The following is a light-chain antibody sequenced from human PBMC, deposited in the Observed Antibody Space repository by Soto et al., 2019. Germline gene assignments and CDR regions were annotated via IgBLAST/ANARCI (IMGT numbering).Light chain of an antibody. J-gene: IGKJ5*01. Sequence: IQLTQSPSFLPASVGYRVTITCLASQGISSYLAWYQQKPGKAPKLLIYKASSLESGVPSRFSGSGSGTDFTLTISSLEPEDFAVYYCQQRSNWPPSITFGQGTRLEI. V-gene: IGKV1-9*01. CDR3: QQRSNWPPSIT. CDR1: QGISSY. CDR2: KAS.